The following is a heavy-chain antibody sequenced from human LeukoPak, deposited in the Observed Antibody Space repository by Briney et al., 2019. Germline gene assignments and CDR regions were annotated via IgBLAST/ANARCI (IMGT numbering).Heavy chain of an antibody. CDR1: GVSISSGGYY. CDR3: AKDLGGDVVVVPSATPWFDP. CDR2: MYASGSS. J-gene: IGHJ5*02. Sequence: PSETLSLTCTVSGVSISSGGYYWSWIRQPPGKGLEWIGRMYASGSSNYNPSLKSRVTMSLDTSKNQFSLKLSSVTAADTAVYYCAKDLGGDVVVVPSATPWFDPWGRGTLVTVSS. D-gene: IGHD2-15*01. V-gene: IGHV4-61*08.